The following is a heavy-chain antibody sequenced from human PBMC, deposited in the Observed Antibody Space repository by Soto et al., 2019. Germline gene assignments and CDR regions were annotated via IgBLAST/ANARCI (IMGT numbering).Heavy chain of an antibody. V-gene: IGHV2-5*01. Sequence: SGPTLVNPTHTLTLTCTFSGFSLSSSGMGVGWIRQPPGKALEWLALIYWNDDKRYSPSLKSRLTITKDTSKNQVVLAMTNMDPVDTATYYCAHSPFYDSSGYPDYWGQGTLVTVSS. CDR1: GFSLSSSGMG. CDR2: IYWNDDK. J-gene: IGHJ4*02. D-gene: IGHD3-22*01. CDR3: AHSPFYDSSGYPDY.